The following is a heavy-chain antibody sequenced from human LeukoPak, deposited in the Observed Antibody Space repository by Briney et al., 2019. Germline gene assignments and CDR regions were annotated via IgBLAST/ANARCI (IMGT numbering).Heavy chain of an antibody. J-gene: IGHJ3*02. V-gene: IGHV5-51*01. CDR1: GYSFTSYW. CDR2: IYPGDSDT. CDR3: ASSMVGPRWLQLGDDAFDI. D-gene: IGHD5-24*01. Sequence: GESLKISCKGSGYSFTSYWIGWVRQMPGKGLEWMGIIYPGDSDTRYSPSFQGQVTISADKSISTAYLQWSSLKASDTAMYYCASSMVGPRWLQLGDDAFDIWGQGTMVTVSS.